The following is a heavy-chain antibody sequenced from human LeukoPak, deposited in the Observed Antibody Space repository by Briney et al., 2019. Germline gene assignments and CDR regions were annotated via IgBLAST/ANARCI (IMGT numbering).Heavy chain of an antibody. CDR1: GGSFSGFY. J-gene: IGHJ4*02. CDR2: ISHNGGP. V-gene: IGHV4-34*01. Sequence: SEPLSLTCAVYGGSFSGFYWSWIRQPPEKGLEWIGEISHNGGPNYNPSFESRVTISVYTSKSQFSLNLTSLTAADTAVYYCARGKKRQGLYDYWGPGTLATVSS. CDR3: ARGKKRQGLYDY.